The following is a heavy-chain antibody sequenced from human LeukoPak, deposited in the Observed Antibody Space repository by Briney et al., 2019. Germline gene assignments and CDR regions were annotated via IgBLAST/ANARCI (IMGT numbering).Heavy chain of an antibody. V-gene: IGHV1-18*01. CDR2: MNPNSGNT. J-gene: IGHJ3*02. CDR3: ARALYDFWSGYFLMGHDAFDI. Sequence: ASVKVSCKASGYTFTSYDINWVRQATGQGLEWMGWMNPNSGNTNYAQKLQGRVTMTTDTSTSTAYMELRSLRSDDTAVYYCARALYDFWSGYFLMGHDAFDIWGQGTMVTVSS. D-gene: IGHD3-3*01. CDR1: GYTFTSYD.